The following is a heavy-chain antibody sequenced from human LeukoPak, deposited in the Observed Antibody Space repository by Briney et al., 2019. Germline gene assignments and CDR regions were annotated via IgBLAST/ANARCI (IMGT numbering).Heavy chain of an antibody. J-gene: IGHJ4*02. D-gene: IGHD3-10*01. CDR3: SVRGVQIDY. V-gene: IGHV4-39*01. CDR2: IYYSGST. CDR1: GGSISSSSYY. Sequence: PSETLSLTCTVSGGSISSSSYYWGWIRQPPGKGLEWIGSIYYSGSTYYNPSLKSRVTISVDTSKNQFSLKLSSVTAADTAVYYCSVRGVQIDYWGQGTLVTVSS.